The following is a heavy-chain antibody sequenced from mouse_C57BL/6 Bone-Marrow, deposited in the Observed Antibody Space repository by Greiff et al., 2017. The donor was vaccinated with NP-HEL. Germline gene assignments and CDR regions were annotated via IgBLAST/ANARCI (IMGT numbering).Heavy chain of an antibody. CDR3: ARGIYYDYDGWYFDV. D-gene: IGHD2-4*01. CDR2: IDPNSGGT. Sequence: QVQLQQSGAELVKPGASVKLSCKASGYTFTSYWMHWVKQRPGRGLEWIGRIDPNSGGTKYNEKFKSKATLTVDKPSSTAYMQLSSLTSEDSAVYYGARGIYYDYDGWYFDVWGTGTTVTVSS. CDR1: GYTFTSYW. J-gene: IGHJ1*03. V-gene: IGHV1-72*01.